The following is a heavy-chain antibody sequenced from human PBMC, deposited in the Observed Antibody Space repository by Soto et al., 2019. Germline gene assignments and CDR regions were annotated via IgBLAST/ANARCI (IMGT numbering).Heavy chain of an antibody. J-gene: IGHJ3*02. CDR1: GLTFSNYA. V-gene: IGHV3-30-3*01. CDR3: TRRFYNTSTGYHGGAFDI. D-gene: IGHD3-9*01. CDR2: ISHDGINT. Sequence: QVHLVESGGGVVQPGRSLRLSCSASGLTFSNYALHWVRQAPGQGLEWVAVISHDGINTYYADSVKGRLTVSRDSSKNTWFLQMNSLRTEVTAVYYCTRRFYNTSTGYHGGAFDIWGQGTMVTVSS.